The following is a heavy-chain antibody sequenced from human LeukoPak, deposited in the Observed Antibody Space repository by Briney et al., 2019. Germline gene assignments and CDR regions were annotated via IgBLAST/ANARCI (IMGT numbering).Heavy chain of an antibody. CDR1: GFSLSTSGMG. V-gene: IGHV2-5*01. Sequence: SGPTLVNPTQTLTLTCSFSGFSLSTSGMGVGWIRQPPGKALEWLALIYWSDEKSYSPSLNSRLTITKDTSKNQVVLMMTNMDVDDTATYYCGHQTWGSSVDYWGQGTLVTVSS. D-gene: IGHD5/OR15-5a*01. CDR3: GHQTWGSSVDY. J-gene: IGHJ4*02. CDR2: IYWSDEK.